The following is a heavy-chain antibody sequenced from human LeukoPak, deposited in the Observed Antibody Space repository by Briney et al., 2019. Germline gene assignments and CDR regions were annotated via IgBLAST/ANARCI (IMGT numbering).Heavy chain of an antibody. D-gene: IGHD6-13*01. V-gene: IGHV3-21*01. CDR3: ANSKQQLLFSSEYFQH. CDR1: GFTFSSYS. Sequence: PGGSLRLSCAASGFTFSSYSMNWVRQAPGKGLEWVSSISSSSSYIYYADSVKGRFTISRDNSKNTLYLQMNSLRAEDTAVYYCANSKQQLLFSSEYFQHWGQGTLVTVSS. CDR2: ISSSSSYI. J-gene: IGHJ1*01.